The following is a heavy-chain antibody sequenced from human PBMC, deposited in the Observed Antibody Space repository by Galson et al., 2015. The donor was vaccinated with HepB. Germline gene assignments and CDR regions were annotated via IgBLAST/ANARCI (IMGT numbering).Heavy chain of an antibody. D-gene: IGHD3-3*01. CDR3: ARDGQIWSGYSTFDF. CDR2: INSDGSST. V-gene: IGHV3-74*01. J-gene: IGHJ4*02. CDR1: GFTFSTYA. Sequence: SLRLSCAASGFTFSTYAMSWVRQAPGKGLVWVSRINSDGSSTSYADSVKGRFTISRDNAKNTLYLQMNSLRAEDTAVYYCARDGQIWSGYSTFDFWGQGILVTVSS.